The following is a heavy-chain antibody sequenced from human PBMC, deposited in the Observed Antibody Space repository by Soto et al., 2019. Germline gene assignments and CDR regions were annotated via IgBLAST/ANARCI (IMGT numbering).Heavy chain of an antibody. CDR2: INSDGSTI. V-gene: IGHV3-74*01. Sequence: GGSLRLSCAASGFTFGPFWMHWVRQAPGKGLVWLSHINSDGSTIVYADSVKGRFTISRDNAKNKLYLQMNSLRVEDTAVYYWRRDRGKPLVFDLWGQGTMVTVSS. D-gene: IGHD3-10*01. CDR3: RRDRGKPLVFDL. J-gene: IGHJ3*01. CDR1: GFTFGPFW.